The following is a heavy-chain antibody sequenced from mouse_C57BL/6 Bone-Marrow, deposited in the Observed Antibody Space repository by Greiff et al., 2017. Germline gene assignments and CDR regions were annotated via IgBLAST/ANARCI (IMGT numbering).Heavy chain of an antibody. V-gene: IGHV5-4*01. J-gene: IGHJ1*03. Sequence: EVQLQESGGGLVKPGGSLKLSCAASGFTFSSYAMSWVRQTPEKRLEWVATISDGGSYTYYPDNVKGRFTISRDNAKNNLYLQMSHLKSEDTAMYYCARDGNFYWYFDVWGTGTTVTVAS. CDR2: ISDGGSYT. CDR3: ARDGNFYWYFDV. D-gene: IGHD2-1*01. CDR1: GFTFSSYA.